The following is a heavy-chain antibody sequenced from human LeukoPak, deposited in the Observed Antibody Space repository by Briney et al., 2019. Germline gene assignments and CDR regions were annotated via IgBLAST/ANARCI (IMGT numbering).Heavy chain of an antibody. D-gene: IGHD2-15*01. CDR2: ISDTGNT. Sequence: GGSLRLSCAASGFTLSSYAMSWVRQAPGKGVEWVSAISDTGNTYHADSVKGRFTISRDSSKNTLFLQMSRLRPEDAAVYYCAKAPVTTCRGAFCYPFDNWGLGTLVTVSS. J-gene: IGHJ4*02. CDR1: GFTLSSYA. CDR3: AKAPVTTCRGAFCYPFDN. V-gene: IGHV3-23*01.